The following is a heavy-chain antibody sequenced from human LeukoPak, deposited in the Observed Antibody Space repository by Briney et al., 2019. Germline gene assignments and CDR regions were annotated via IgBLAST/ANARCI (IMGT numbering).Heavy chain of an antibody. D-gene: IGHD5-18*01. CDR3: ARDRGYSYGYGESWFDP. V-gene: IGHV4-31*03. J-gene: IGHJ5*02. CDR1: GGSISSGGYY. CDR2: IYHSGST. Sequence: SETLSLTCTVSGGSISSGGYYWSWIRQHPGKGLEWIGYIYHSGSTYYNPSLKSRVTISVDTSKNQFSLKLSSVTAADTAVYYCARDRGYSYGYGESWFDPWGQGTLVTVSS.